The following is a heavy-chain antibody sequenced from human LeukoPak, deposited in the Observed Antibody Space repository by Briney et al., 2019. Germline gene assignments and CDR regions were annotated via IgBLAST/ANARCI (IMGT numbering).Heavy chain of an antibody. CDR2: ISAYNGNT. D-gene: IGHD3-3*01. Sequence: ASVKVSCKASGYTFTSYGISGVRQAPGQGLEWMGWISAYNGNTNYAQKLQGRVTMTTDTSTSTAYMELRSLRSDDTAVYYCARDDRGDFWSGYYPAYFDYWGQGTLVTVSS. J-gene: IGHJ4*02. CDR3: ARDDRGDFWSGYYPAYFDY. V-gene: IGHV1-18*01. CDR1: GYTFTSYG.